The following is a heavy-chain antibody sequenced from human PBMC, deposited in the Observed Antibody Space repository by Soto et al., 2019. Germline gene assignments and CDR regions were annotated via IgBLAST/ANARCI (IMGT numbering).Heavy chain of an antibody. D-gene: IGHD4-17*01. CDR2: IYYPGST. Sequence: QVQLQESGPGLVKPSQTLSLTCTVSGVSISNDVYYWTWIRQYPGKGLEGGGYIYYPGSTYYNPALTSRVMMSVDTSKNQFSLKLSSVTAADTAVYYCARQEYGDYVFLDYWGQGTLVTVSS. J-gene: IGHJ4*02. CDR3: ARQEYGDYVFLDY. CDR1: GVSISNDVYY. V-gene: IGHV4-31*03.